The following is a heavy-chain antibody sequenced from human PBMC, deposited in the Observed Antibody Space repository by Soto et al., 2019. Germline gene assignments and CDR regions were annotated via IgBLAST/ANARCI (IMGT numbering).Heavy chain of an antibody. CDR3: ARGAVTGGYYYYAMDV. Sequence: EVQLVESGGGLVQPGGSLRLSCAASGFAFSNYGMSWVRQAPGKGLEWLSPISGTGGSTYYADSVKGRFTISRDNSQNTLYLQMNSLRAEDTAVYYCARGAVTGGYYYYAMDVWGQGTTVTVSS. CDR2: ISGTGGST. D-gene: IGHD4-17*01. V-gene: IGHV3-23*04. J-gene: IGHJ6*02. CDR1: GFAFSNYG.